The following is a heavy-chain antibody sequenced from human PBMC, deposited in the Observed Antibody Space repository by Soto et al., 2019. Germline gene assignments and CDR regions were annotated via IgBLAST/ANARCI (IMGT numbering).Heavy chain of an antibody. Sequence: QVQLVQSGAEVKKPGASVKVSCKTSGYTFTDYGFTWVRQAPGQGLEWMGCVSTYNDHINYAQKFQGRVTMTTDTSTSTAYMELRGLRSDDTALYYSARERGHYKYFDSWGQGTLVTVSS. CDR1: GYTFTDYG. CDR2: VSTYNDHI. V-gene: IGHV1-18*01. CDR3: ARERGHYKYFDS. J-gene: IGHJ4*02. D-gene: IGHD4-4*01.